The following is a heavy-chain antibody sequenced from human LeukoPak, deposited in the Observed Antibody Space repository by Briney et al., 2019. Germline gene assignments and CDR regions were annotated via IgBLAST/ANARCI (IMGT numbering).Heavy chain of an antibody. CDR2: INHSGST. Sequence: SETLSLTCAVYGGSFSGYYWSWIRQPPGKGLEWIGEINHSGSTNYNPSLKSRVTISVDTSKNQFSLKLSSVTAADTAVYYCTRAGGLVRGVHYYYYMDVWGKGTTVTISS. CDR3: TRAGGLVRGVHYYYYMDV. CDR1: GGSFSGYY. V-gene: IGHV4-34*01. D-gene: IGHD3-10*01. J-gene: IGHJ6*03.